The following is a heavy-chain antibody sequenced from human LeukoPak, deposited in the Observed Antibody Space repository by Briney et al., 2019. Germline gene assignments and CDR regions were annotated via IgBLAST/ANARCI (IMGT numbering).Heavy chain of an antibody. J-gene: IGHJ4*02. V-gene: IGHV3-7*01. CDR2: IKQDGSEK. Sequence: PGGSLRLSCAASGFTFSSYWMSWVRQAPGRGLEWVANIKQDGSEKYYVDSVKGRFTISRDNAKNSLYLQMNSLRAEDTAVYYCAKGHFYDSRGSPDYWGQGTLVTVFS. CDR3: AKGHFYDSRGSPDY. D-gene: IGHD3-22*01. CDR1: GFTFSSYW.